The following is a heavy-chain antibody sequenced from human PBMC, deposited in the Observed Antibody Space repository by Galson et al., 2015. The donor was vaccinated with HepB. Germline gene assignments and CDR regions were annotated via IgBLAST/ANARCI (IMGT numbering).Heavy chain of an antibody. V-gene: IGHV1-69*04. Sequence: SVKVSCKASGGTFSSYAMSWVRQAPGQGLEWMGRIIPIIGIANLAQKFQGRVSITADKSTSTTYMDLGSLGSEDTAVYYCARAVRLTGDVFDIWGQGTMVTVSS. J-gene: IGHJ3*02. CDR1: GGTFSSYA. CDR2: IIPIIGIA. D-gene: IGHD7-27*01. CDR3: ARAVRLTGDVFDI.